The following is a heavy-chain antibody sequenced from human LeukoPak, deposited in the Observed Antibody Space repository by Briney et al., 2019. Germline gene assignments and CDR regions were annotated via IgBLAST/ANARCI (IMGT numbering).Heavy chain of an antibody. V-gene: IGHV3-53*01. CDR1: GFTVRSNY. CDR2: ISRGGST. D-gene: IGHD2-2*01. Sequence: PGGSLRLSCAASGFTVRSNYMRWVRQAPGKGLEGGAVISRGGSTYYADSVKGRFTISRDNSKTTLYLQMNSLTAEDAAVYSCARGYCSSTSCYSHYYYMDVWGKAPTVTVSS. CDR3: ARGYCSSTSCYSHYYYMDV. J-gene: IGHJ6*03.